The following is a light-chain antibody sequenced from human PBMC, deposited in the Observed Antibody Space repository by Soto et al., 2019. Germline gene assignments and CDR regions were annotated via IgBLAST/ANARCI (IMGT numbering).Light chain of an antibody. CDR3: HQFGSSPLDT. CDR2: RAS. J-gene: IGKJ3*01. CDR1: QTISSSF. Sequence: EIVLTQSPGTLSLSPGERATLSCRASQTISSSFSAWYQQKPGQAPRLLIYRASRSAPGIPDRFSGSGCWRDFSPTISRFVPEDLSGYYCHQFGSSPLDTFGPGTKVEIK. V-gene: IGKV3-20*01.